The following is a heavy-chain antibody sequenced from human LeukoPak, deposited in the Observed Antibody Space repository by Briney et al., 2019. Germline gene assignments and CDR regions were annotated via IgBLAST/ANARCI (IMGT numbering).Heavy chain of an antibody. CDR1: GYTFTSND. J-gene: IGHJ4*02. D-gene: IGHD7-27*01. V-gene: IGHV1-8*02. CDR2: MSPNNGDT. CDR3: ARNPPRTGDFNS. Sequence: PMASVKVSCKASGYTFTSNDINWVRQATGQGLEWLGWMSPNNGDTGYAQKFQGRVTMTRDTSTNTAYMELSGLTSEDTAVYYCARNPPRTGDFNSWGQGALVTVSS.